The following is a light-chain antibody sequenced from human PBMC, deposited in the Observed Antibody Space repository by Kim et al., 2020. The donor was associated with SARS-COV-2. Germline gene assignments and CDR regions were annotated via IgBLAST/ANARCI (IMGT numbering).Light chain of an antibody. CDR2: GAS. J-gene: IGKJ4*01. Sequence: SPGERATPSCRASQSVRGNYLAWFQQKPGQAPRLLIYGASSRATGIPDRFSGSGSGTDFTLTISRLEPEDFVVYYCQQYDSSPLTFGGGTKVEIK. V-gene: IGKV3-20*01. CDR1: QSVRGNY. CDR3: QQYDSSPLT.